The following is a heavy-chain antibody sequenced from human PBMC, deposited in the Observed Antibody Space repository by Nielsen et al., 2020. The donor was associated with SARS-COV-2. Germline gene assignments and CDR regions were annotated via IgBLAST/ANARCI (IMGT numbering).Heavy chain of an antibody. CDR1: GFTFSSYA. J-gene: IGHJ4*02. V-gene: IGHV3-30-3*01. CDR2: ISYDGSNK. D-gene: IGHD5-12*01. Sequence: GESLKISCAASGFTFSSYAMHWVRQAPGKGLEWVAVISYDGSNKYYADSVKGRFTISRDNSKNTLYLQMNSLRAEDTAVYYCASETYSGDDSRTFDYWGQGTLVTVSS. CDR3: ASETYSGDDSRTFDY.